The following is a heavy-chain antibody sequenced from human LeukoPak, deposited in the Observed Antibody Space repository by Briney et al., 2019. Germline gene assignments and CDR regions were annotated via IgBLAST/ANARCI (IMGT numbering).Heavy chain of an antibody. CDR1: GFTFSSYA. V-gene: IGHV3-23*01. CDR2: ISGSGGST. Sequence: GGSLRLSCAASGFTFSSYAMSWVRQAPGKGLEWVSAISGSGGSTYYADSVKGRFTISRDNSKNTLYLQMNSLRAEDMAVYYCAKDTWQLGDPFDYWGQGTLVTVSS. CDR3: AKDTWQLGDPFDY. J-gene: IGHJ4*02. D-gene: IGHD6-6*01.